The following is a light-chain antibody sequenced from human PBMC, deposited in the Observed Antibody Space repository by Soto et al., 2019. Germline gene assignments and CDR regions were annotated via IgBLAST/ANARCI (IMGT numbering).Light chain of an antibody. J-gene: IGKJ4*01. V-gene: IGKV1-5*03. Sequence: DIQMTQSPSTLSASVGDRVTITCRASQSMSYWFAWYQQKPGKAPKLLIYKATNLEAGVPSRFSGSGSGTEFTLTISSLQPDDFATYYCQQYNNYWGLTFGGGTKVEIK. CDR1: QSMSYW. CDR2: KAT. CDR3: QQYNNYWGLT.